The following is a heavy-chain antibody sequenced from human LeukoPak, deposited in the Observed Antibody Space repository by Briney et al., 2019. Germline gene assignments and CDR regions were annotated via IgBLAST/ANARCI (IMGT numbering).Heavy chain of an antibody. CDR1: GFTISGHW. CDR3: ARGRYYYDPLDY. D-gene: IGHD3-22*01. V-gene: IGHV3-74*01. CDR2: SNSDGNSI. Sequence: GGSLRLSCAASGFTISGHWMHWVRQGPGKGLVWVSRSNSDGNSIAYADSVKGRFTISRDNANNMLYLQMNSLRAEDTAVYYCARGRYYYDPLDYWGQGTLVTVSS. J-gene: IGHJ4*02.